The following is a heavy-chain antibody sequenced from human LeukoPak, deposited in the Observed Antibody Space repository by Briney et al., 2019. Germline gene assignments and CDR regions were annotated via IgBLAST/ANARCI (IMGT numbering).Heavy chain of an antibody. Sequence: SETLSLTCTVSGGSIRSDFWSWIRQPPGKGLEWIGFIAYTGITNYNPSLKSRVTISVDTSKNQFSLKLSSVTAADTAVYYCARTGQLGIYYYYGMDVWGQGTTVTVSS. D-gene: IGHD6-13*01. J-gene: IGHJ6*02. V-gene: IGHV4-59*12. CDR2: IAYTGIT. CDR3: ARTGQLGIYYYYGMDV. CDR1: GGSIRSDF.